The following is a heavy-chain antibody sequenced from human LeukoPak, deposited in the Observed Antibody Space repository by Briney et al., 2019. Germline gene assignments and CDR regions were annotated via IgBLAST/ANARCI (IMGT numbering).Heavy chain of an antibody. Sequence: PGXXXRLACAASGFTFSSYWMHWVRHARGKGMVWVSRINSDGSSTIYADSVKGRFNISREKANNTVYLQMNSQRAEDTAVYYCARGSFQLSILYYDYWGQGTLVTVSS. CDR1: GFTFSSYW. V-gene: IGHV3-74*01. CDR2: INSDGSST. J-gene: IGHJ4*02. CDR3: ARGSFQLSILYYDY. D-gene: IGHD6-6*01.